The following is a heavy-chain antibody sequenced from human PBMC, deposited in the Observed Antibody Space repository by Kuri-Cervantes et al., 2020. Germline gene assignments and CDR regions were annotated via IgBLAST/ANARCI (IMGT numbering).Heavy chain of an antibody. CDR2: ISSSSSYI. CDR3: ARIVGWYFDL. V-gene: IGHV3-21*04. D-gene: IGHD1-26*01. CDR1: GFTFSSYS. J-gene: IGHJ2*01. Sequence: GGSLRLSCAASGFTFSSYSMNWVRQAPGKGLEWVSSISSSSSYIYYADSVKGRFTISRDNAKNSLYLQLNSLRAEDTAVYYCARIVGWYFDLWGRGTLVTVSS.